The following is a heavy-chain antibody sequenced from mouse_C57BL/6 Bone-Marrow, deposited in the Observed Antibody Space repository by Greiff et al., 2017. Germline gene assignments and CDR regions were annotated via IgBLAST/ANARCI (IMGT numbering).Heavy chain of an antibody. CDR1: GFTFSSYG. Sequence: EVQVVESGGDLVKPGGSLKLSCAASGFTFSSYGMSWVRQTPDKRLEWVATISSGGSYTYYPDSVKGRFTISRDNAKNTLYLQMSSLKSEDTAMYDCARGGLRAAWFAYWGQGTLVTVSA. J-gene: IGHJ3*01. V-gene: IGHV5-6*01. CDR3: ARGGLRAAWFAY. CDR2: ISSGGSYT. D-gene: IGHD1-1*01.